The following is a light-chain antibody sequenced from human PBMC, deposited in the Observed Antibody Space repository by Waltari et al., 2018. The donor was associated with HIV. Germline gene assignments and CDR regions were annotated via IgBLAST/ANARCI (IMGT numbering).Light chain of an antibody. CDR2: EVN. V-gene: IGLV2-14*01. CDR3: SSFTGSNTYV. CDR1: SSDVGAYNS. J-gene: IGLJ1*01. Sequence: SALTQPASVSGSLGQSITISCTGTSSDVGAYNSVSWYQQRPGKVPKLLIYEVNSRPSGIDNRFSGSKSGNTASLTISGLQVEDEADYYCSSFTGSNTYVFGSGTKVTVL.